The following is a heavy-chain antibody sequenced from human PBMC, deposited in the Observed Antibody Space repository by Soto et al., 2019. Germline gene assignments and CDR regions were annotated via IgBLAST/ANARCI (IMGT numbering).Heavy chain of an antibody. Sequence: SETLSLTCAVSGYSISSGYYWGWIRQPPGKGLEWIGSIYHSGSTYYNPSLKSRVTISVDTSKNQFSLKLSSVTAADTAVYYCARAASSVAVAGPLHYFDYWGQGTLVTSPQ. CDR2: IYHSGST. D-gene: IGHD6-19*01. J-gene: IGHJ4*02. CDR1: GYSISSGYY. CDR3: ARAASSVAVAGPLHYFDY. V-gene: IGHV4-38-2*01.